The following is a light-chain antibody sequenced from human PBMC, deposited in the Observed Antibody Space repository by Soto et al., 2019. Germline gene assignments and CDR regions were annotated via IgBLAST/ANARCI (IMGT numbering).Light chain of an antibody. V-gene: IGKV3-20*01. CDR2: GAS. CDR1: QSVSSNF. CDR3: QQYGSSPRT. J-gene: IGKJ1*01. Sequence: EIVLTQSPGTLSLSPGERATLSCRASQSVSSNFLAWYQQKPGQAPRLLISGASNRATGIPDRFSGSGSGTDFTLTISRLEPEDFGVYYCQQYGSSPRTFGEGTKVEI.